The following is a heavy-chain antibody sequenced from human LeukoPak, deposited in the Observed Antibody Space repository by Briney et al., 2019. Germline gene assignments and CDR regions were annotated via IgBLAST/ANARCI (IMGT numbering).Heavy chain of an antibody. V-gene: IGHV3-7*01. CDR1: GLTFSSLW. CDR3: ARDSYYYDSSGYYDPVGHDY. J-gene: IGHJ4*02. CDR2: IKQEGTEQ. D-gene: IGHD3-22*01. Sequence: GRSLRLSSAASGLTFSSLWTRWVRQTPGKGLEWLANIKQEGTEQYYVDSVKGRFTLSRDNAKSSLYLQMNSLRAEDTAVYYCARDSYYYDSSGYYDPVGHDYWGQGTLVTVSS.